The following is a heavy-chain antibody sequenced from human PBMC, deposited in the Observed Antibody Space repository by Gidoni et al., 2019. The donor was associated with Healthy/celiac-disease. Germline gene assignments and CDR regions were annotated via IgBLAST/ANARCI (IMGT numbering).Heavy chain of an antibody. CDR1: GFTFGDYA. CDR2: SSSKAYVGTT. J-gene: IGHJ2*01. CDR3: TRDPLGNPKPYWYFDL. Sequence: EVQLVASGGGLVQPGRSPRLSCPASGFTFGDYAMRWVRQAPGQGLEWVGFSSSKAYVGTTEYVASVQGRFTISRDDSKSIAYLEMNSRKVEDTAVYYCTRDPLGNPKPYWYFDLWGRGTLVTVSS. V-gene: IGHV3-49*04. D-gene: IGHD3-16*01.